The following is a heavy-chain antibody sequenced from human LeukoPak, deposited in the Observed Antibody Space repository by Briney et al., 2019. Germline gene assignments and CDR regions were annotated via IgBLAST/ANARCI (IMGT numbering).Heavy chain of an antibody. Sequence: GGSLRLSCAASGFSFSSYSMNWVRQAPGKGLEWVSSITTSSSYIYYADSVEGRFTISRDNAKNSLFLQMNSLRAEDTAVYYCATDLIHYYASGAKTWGQGTLVTVSS. CDR2: ITTSSSYI. V-gene: IGHV3-21*01. J-gene: IGHJ5*02. D-gene: IGHD3-10*01. CDR3: ATDLIHYYASGAKT. CDR1: GFSFSSYS.